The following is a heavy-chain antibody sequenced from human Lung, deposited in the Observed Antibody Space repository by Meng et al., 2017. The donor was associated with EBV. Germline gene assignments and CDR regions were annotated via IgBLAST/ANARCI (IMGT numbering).Heavy chain of an antibody. CDR2: ISAYNGNT. J-gene: IGHJ4*02. CDR3: ARRTIGYSSGWTVDY. D-gene: IGHD6-19*01. V-gene: IGHV1-18*01. Sequence: QVQLVQSGSELKKPGASVKVSCKASGYTFTSYGISWVRQAPGQGLEWMGWISAYNGNTNYAQKLQGRVTMTTDTSTSTAYMELRSLRSDDTAVCYCARRTIGYSSGWTVDYWGQGTLVTVSS. CDR1: GYTFTSYG.